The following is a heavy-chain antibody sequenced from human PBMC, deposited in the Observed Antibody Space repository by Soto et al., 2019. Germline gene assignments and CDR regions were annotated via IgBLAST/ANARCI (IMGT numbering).Heavy chain of an antibody. CDR1: GFTFSSDG. J-gene: IGHJ4*02. V-gene: IGHV3-33*01. D-gene: IGHD4-17*01. CDR3: ARDFHDYGDYALFDY. CDR2: IWYDGSNK. Sequence: GGPLRLSCAASGFTFSSDGMHWVRQAPGKGLEWVAVIWYDGSNKYYADSVKGRFTISRDNSKNTLYLQMNSLRAEDTAVYYCARDFHDYGDYALFDYWGQGTLVTVSS.